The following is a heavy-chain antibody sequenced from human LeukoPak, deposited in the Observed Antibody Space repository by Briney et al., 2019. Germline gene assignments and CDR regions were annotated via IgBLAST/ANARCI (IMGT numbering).Heavy chain of an antibody. V-gene: IGHV1-2*02. D-gene: IGHD2-15*01. CDR3: ARVAAHYNYYGMDV. CDR1: GYTFTGYY. CDR2: INPNSGGT. Sequence: GASVKVSCKASGYTFTGYYMHWVRQAPGQGLEWMGWINPNSGGTNYAQKFQGRVTITADKSTSTAYMELSSLRSEDTAVYYCARVAAHYNYYGMDVWGQGTTVTVSS. J-gene: IGHJ6*02.